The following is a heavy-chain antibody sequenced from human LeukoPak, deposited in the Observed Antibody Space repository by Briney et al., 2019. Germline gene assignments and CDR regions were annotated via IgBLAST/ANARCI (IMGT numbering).Heavy chain of an antibody. Sequence: GGSLRLSCEASGFSLTSYWMHWVRQAPGKGLVWVSRINHDGSDAIYADPVRGRFTISRDDANNRLYLQLNRLGAEDTAIYYCTRARDYNSGSYPGFWGRGTLVTVS. CDR2: INHDGSDA. J-gene: IGHJ4*02. CDR3: TRARDYNSGSYPGF. V-gene: IGHV3-74*01. D-gene: IGHD3-10*01. CDR1: GFSLTSYW.